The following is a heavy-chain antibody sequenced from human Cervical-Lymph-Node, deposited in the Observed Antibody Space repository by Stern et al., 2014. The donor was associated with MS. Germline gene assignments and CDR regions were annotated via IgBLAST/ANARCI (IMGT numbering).Heavy chain of an antibody. CDR1: GDTYA. CDR3: ATLGGLKYGYFEY. J-gene: IGHJ4*02. Sequence: VQLVESGAEVRKPGSSVKVSCKASGDTYAINWVRQAPGQGLEWMGGIVPVFHSSNYAPKFQGRVTITADTSTNTVYMELNSLKSQDTAIFYCATLGGLKYGYFEYWGQGTLVTVSS. V-gene: IGHV1-69*06. D-gene: IGHD3-10*01. CDR2: IVPVFHSS.